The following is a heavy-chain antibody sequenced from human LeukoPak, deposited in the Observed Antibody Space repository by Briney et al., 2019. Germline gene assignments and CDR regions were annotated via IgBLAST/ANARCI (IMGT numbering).Heavy chain of an antibody. D-gene: IGHD2-8*02. V-gene: IGHV4-34*01. Sequence: PSETLSLTCAVYGGSFSGYYWSWIRQPPGKGLGWIGEINHSGSTNYNPSLKSRVAISVDASKNQFSLKLSSVTAADTAVYYCARAGYCTGGVCYPDAFDIWGQGTMVTVSS. CDR1: GGSFSGYY. CDR3: ARAGYCTGGVCYPDAFDI. CDR2: INHSGST. J-gene: IGHJ3*02.